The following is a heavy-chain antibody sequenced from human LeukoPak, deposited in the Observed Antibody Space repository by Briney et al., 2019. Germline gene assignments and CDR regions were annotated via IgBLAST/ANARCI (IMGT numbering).Heavy chain of an antibody. CDR1: GGSISSGDYY. CDR3: ARALYGSGSYAYDY. CDR2: IYYSGST. J-gene: IGHJ4*02. D-gene: IGHD3-10*01. Sequence: SETLSLTCTVSGGSISSGDYYWSWIRQPPGKGLEWIGYIYYSGSTYYNPSLKSRFTISVDTSKNQFSLKLSSVTAADTAVYYCARALYGSGSYAYDYWGQGTLVTVSS. V-gene: IGHV4-30-4*01.